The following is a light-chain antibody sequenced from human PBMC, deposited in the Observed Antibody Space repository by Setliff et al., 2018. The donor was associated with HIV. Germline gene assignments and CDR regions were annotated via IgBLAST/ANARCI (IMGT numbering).Light chain of an antibody. CDR1: ISNIGAGFD. CDR2: GYT. Sequence: VLTQPPSVSGAPGQRVTISCTGNISNIGAGFDVHWYLHLPGTAPKLLIFGYTNRPSGVPDRFSGSRSGASASLAIAGLQAEDEADYYCQSSDTSPTNYVFGSGTKVTVL. V-gene: IGLV1-40*01. J-gene: IGLJ1*01. CDR3: QSSDTSPTNYV.